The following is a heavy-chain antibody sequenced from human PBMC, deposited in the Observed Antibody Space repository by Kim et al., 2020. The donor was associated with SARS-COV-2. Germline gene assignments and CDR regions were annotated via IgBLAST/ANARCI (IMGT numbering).Heavy chain of an antibody. V-gene: IGHV3-48*04. CDR3: VRETYWAFVI. J-gene: IGHJ3*02. D-gene: IGHD2-15*01. CDR1: GFTLSLYS. Sequence: GGSLRLSCATSGFTLSLYSMNWVRQSPGKGLEWVSHISGTGTITKHADSVRGRFTISRDNAKNSLFLQMNGLRAEDTAVYYCVRETYWAFVIWGEGTMVT. CDR2: ISGTGTIT.